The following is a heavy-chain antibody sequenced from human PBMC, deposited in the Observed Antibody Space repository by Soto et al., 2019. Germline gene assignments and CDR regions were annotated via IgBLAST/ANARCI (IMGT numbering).Heavy chain of an antibody. CDR1: GFSLTSPGMC. CDR2: IERDDDDK. J-gene: IGHJ6*02. CDR3: ARSIRGPRRLNGMDV. Sequence: SGPTLVNPTETLTLTCTFSGFSLTSPGMCVSWIRQPPGKALEWLALIERDDDDKYYSTSLKTRLTISKDTRKNQVVLTMANMDHADTGTYYCARSIRGPRRLNGMDVWGQGTTVTVS. V-gene: IGHV2-70*13. D-gene: IGHD1-20*01.